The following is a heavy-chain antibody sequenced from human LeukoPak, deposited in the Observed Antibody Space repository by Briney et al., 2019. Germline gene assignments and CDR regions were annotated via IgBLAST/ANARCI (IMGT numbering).Heavy chain of an antibody. V-gene: IGHV1-18*01. CDR1: GYTFTSYG. D-gene: IGHD2-2*02. Sequence: GASVRVSCKASGYTFTSYGISWVRQAPGQGLEWMGWISAYNGNTNYAQKLQGRVTMTTDTSTSTAYMELRSLRSDDTAVYYCARVGCSSTSCYRAWNDALDIWGQGTMVTVSS. CDR3: ARVGCSSTSCYRAWNDALDI. CDR2: ISAYNGNT. J-gene: IGHJ3*02.